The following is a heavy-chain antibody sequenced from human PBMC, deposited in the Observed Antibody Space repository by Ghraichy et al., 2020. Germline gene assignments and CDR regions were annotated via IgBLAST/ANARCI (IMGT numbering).Heavy chain of an antibody. Sequence: ESLNISCAVYGGSFSGYYWSWIRQPPGKGLEWIGEINHSGSTNYNPSLKSRVTISVDTSKNQFSLKLSSVTAADTAVYYCARGGPRYTGSGVAHNRNWFDPWGQGTLVTVSS. J-gene: IGHJ5*02. V-gene: IGHV4-34*01. CDR1: GGSFSGYY. CDR3: ARGGPRYTGSGVAHNRNWFDP. D-gene: IGHD3-16*02. CDR2: INHSGST.